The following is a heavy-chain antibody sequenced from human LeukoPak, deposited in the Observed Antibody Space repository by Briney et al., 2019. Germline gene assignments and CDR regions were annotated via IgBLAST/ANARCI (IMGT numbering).Heavy chain of an antibody. CDR2: ISSTGSTT. D-gene: IGHD3-22*01. CDR1: GFTFSSYE. CDR3: SRYDRSSPSPTLDY. J-gene: IGHJ4*02. Sequence: PGGSLRLSCAASGFTFSSYEMNWVRQAPGKGLEWVSYISSTGSTTYYADYVKGRFTISRDNAKNSLYLQINSLRAEHTAVYYCSRYDRSSPSPTLDYWGQGKLVTVSS. V-gene: IGHV3-48*03.